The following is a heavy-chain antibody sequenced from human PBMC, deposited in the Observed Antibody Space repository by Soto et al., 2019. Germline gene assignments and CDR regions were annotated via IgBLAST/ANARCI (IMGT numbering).Heavy chain of an antibody. CDR3: ARYSSSWYMRIGWFDP. CDR2: IYYSGST. D-gene: IGHD6-13*01. CDR1: GGSISSYY. V-gene: IGHV4-59*01. J-gene: IGHJ5*02. Sequence: QVQLQESGPGLVKPSETLSLTCTVSGGSISSYYWSWIRQPPGKGLEWIGYIYYSGSTNYNPSLKSRVTISVDTSKNQFSLMLSSVTAAYTAVYYCARYSSSWYMRIGWFDPWGQGTLVTVSS.